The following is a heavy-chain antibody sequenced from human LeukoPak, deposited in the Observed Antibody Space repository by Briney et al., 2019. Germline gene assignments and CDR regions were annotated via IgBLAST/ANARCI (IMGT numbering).Heavy chain of an antibody. Sequence: GGSLRLSCAASGFIFSSYWMHWVRQAPGKGLVWVSAISGSGGSTYYADSVKGRFTISRDNSKNTLYLQMNSLRAEDTAVYYCAKVPRGYSYGETDYWGQGTLVTVSS. CDR2: ISGSGGST. D-gene: IGHD5-18*01. CDR3: AKVPRGYSYGETDY. CDR1: GFIFSSYW. J-gene: IGHJ4*02. V-gene: IGHV3-23*01.